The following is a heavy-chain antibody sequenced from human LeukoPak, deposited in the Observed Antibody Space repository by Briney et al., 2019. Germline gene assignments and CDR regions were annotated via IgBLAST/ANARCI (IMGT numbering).Heavy chain of an antibody. V-gene: IGHV3-21*01. CDR2: TCSTRTYI. J-gene: IGHJ4*02. CDR3: ARGFGGYCSSTSCLVTIDY. D-gene: IGHD2-2*01. Sequence: GESLRLSCAASGFTFSSYTMNWVRQAPGKGPEWVSSTCSTRTYIYYADSVKGRFTISRDNARNSVYLQMDSLRAEDTAVYYCARGFGGYCSSTSCLVTIDYWGQGIPVTVSS. CDR1: GFTFSSYT.